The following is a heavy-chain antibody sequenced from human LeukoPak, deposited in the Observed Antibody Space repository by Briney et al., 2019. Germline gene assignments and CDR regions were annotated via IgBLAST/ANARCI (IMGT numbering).Heavy chain of an antibody. D-gene: IGHD6-19*01. V-gene: IGHV3-74*01. CDR3: ATPYTSGWSLYFDN. CDR1: GLTFSSHW. J-gene: IGHJ4*02. Sequence: PGGSLRLSCAASGLTFSSHWMHWVRQAPGKGLVWVSRITNDGSSTTYADSVKGRFTISRDNSKNTLYLQMNGLRAEETAMHYCATPYTSGWSLYFDNWGQGTLVTVSS. CDR2: ITNDGSST.